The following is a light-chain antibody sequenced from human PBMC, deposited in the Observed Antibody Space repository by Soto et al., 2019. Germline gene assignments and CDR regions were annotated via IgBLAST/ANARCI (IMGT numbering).Light chain of an antibody. CDR1: SSDLAIYNY. J-gene: IGLJ1*01. Sequence: LTQPASVSGSPGQSITISCTGTSSDLAIYNYVSWCQQQPGKGPKLMIYQLTNRPSGVSNLFAGARSDSRASLSVSVLQAEDESDSYCSSYTHSSNYVFGTGTKV. CDR2: QLT. CDR3: SSYTHSSNYV. V-gene: IGLV2-14*01.